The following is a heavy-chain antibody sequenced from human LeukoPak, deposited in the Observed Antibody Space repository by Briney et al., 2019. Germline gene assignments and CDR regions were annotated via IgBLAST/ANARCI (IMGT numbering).Heavy chain of an antibody. D-gene: IGHD3-10*01. V-gene: IGHV5-51*01. Sequence: GESLKISCKGSGYSFTSYWIGWVRQMPGKGLEWMGIIYPGDSDTRYSPSFQGQVTISADKSISTAYLQWSSLKASDTAMYYCARPIMVRGVIRGYYFDYWGQGTLVTVSS. J-gene: IGHJ4*02. CDR2: IYPGDSDT. CDR3: ARPIMVRGVIRGYYFDY. CDR1: GYSFTSYW.